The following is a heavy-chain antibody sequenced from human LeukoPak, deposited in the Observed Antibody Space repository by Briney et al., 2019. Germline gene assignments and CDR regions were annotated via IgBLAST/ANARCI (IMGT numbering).Heavy chain of an antibody. CDR2: INHSGST. Sequence: SETLSLTCALYGGSFSGYYWSWIRQPPGKGLEWIGEINHSGSTNYNPSLKSRVTISVDTSKNQFSLKLSSVTAADTAVYYCARRGIAAAYHWGQGTLVTVSS. CDR3: ARRGIAAAYH. J-gene: IGHJ5*02. V-gene: IGHV4-34*01. D-gene: IGHD6-13*01. CDR1: GGSFSGYY.